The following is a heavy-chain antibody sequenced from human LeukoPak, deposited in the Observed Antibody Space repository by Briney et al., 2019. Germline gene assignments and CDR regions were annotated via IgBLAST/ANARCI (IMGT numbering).Heavy chain of an antibody. CDR1: GFTFSSYW. J-gene: IGHJ4*02. D-gene: IGHD2-2*01. Sequence: GGSLRLSCAASGFTFSSYWMNWVRQAPGEGLEWVANIKQDGTEKYYVDSVKGRFTISRDNAKNSLYLQMNSLRAEDSAVYYCARGEPRYCSSTSCLGFDYWGQGTLVTVSS. CDR2: IKQDGTEK. CDR3: ARGEPRYCSSTSCLGFDY. V-gene: IGHV3-7*01.